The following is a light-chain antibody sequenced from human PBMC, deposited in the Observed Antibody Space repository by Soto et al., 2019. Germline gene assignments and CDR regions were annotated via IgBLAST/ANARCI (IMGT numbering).Light chain of an antibody. J-gene: IGLJ1*01. V-gene: IGLV1-44*01. CDR2: GSD. CDR3: AAWDDSLNGYV. CDR1: SSNIGSKT. Sequence: QSVLTPPPSASGTPGHRVTISCSGSSSNIGSKTVNWYQQLPGTAPKLLIYGSDQRPSGVPDRFSGSKSGTSASLAISGLQSEDEADYYCAAWDDSLNGYVFGTGTKVTVL.